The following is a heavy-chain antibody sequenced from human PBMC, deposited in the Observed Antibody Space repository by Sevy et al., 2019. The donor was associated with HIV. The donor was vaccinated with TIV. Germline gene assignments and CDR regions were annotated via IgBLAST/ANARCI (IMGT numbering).Heavy chain of an antibody. CDR1: GYTFTNYG. CDR3: ARARPTPHYDFWSGYSASYGMDV. Sequence: ASVKVSCKASGYTFTNYGISWVRQAPGQGLEWMGWISTYNGNTNYAQKLQGRVTMTTDTSTSTAYMQLRGLRSDDTAVYYCARARPTPHYDFWSGYSASYGMDVWGQGTTVTVSS. D-gene: IGHD3-3*01. J-gene: IGHJ6*02. CDR2: ISTYNGNT. V-gene: IGHV1-18*01.